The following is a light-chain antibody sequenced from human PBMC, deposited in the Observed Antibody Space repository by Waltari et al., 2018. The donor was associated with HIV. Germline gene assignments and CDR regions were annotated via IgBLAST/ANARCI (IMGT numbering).Light chain of an antibody. CDR3: QQSYLTPWT. CDR1: ESISNH. CDR2: GAT. J-gene: IGKJ1*01. V-gene: IGKV1-39*01. Sequence: DIQMTQSPPSLSASIGGRVTITCRATESISNHLNWYQQKAGEAPVLLIYGATHLQSGVPSRFSASGSGKDFSLTIESLQANDVATYYCQQSYLTPWTFGRGTKVE.